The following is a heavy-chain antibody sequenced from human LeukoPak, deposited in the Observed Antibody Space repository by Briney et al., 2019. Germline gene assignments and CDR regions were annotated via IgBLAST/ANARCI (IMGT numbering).Heavy chain of an antibody. CDR2: INPSGGST. J-gene: IGHJ4*02. D-gene: IGHD3-22*01. Sequence: ASVKVSCKASGYTFTSYYMNWVRRAPGQGLERMGMINPSGGSTSNAHEFQGRVTITRDTSTSTDYMELSSLRSEATAAYDCARGSINYDSGGYYDNPPLDYWGQGTLVTVSS. CDR3: ARGSINYDSGGYYDNPPLDY. CDR1: GYTFTSYY. V-gene: IGHV1-46*01.